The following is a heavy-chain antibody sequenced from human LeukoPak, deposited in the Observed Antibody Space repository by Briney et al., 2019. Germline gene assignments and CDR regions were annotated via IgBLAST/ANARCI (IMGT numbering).Heavy chain of an antibody. CDR3: SRHWYCGGDCYDEF. CDR1: GGSISSGSYY. D-gene: IGHD2-21*02. CDR2: INHSGST. V-gene: IGHV4-39*01. J-gene: IGHJ4*02. Sequence: SETLSLTCTVSGGSISSGSYYWGWIRQPPGQGLEWIGEINHSGSTNYNPSLKSRVTMSVDTSKNHFSLSLRSVTAADTAVYYCSRHWYCGGDCYDEFWGQGTLVTVSS.